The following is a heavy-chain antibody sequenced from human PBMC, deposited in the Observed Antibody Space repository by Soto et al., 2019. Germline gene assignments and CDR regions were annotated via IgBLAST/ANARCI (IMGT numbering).Heavy chain of an antibody. V-gene: IGHV3-9*01. D-gene: IGHD3-16*02. CDR1: GFTFDDYA. CDR2: ISWNSGSI. Sequence: EVQLVESGGGLVQPGRSLRLSCAASGFTFDDYAMHWVRQAPGKGLEWVSGISWNSGSIGYADSVKGRFTISRDNANHSLYLQMNSLRAEDTALYYCAKARLRLGELSFGDAFDIWGQGTMVTVSS. CDR3: AKARLRLGELSFGDAFDI. J-gene: IGHJ3*02.